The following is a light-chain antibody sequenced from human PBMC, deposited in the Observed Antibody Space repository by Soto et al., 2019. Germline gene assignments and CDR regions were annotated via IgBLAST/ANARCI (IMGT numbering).Light chain of an antibody. CDR1: QSVSTY. J-gene: IGKJ4*01. V-gene: IGKV3-11*01. CDR2: DAY. CDR3: QQRSNCPST. Sequence: EIVLTQSPATLSLSPGERATLSCRASQSVSTYLAWYQQKPDQAPRLLIYDAYSRAAGIPARFSGSGSGPDFALTITSLGPDDFAVYYCQQRSNCPSTFGGGTKVEIK.